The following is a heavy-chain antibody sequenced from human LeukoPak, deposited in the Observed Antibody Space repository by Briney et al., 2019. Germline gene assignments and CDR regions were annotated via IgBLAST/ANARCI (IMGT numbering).Heavy chain of an antibody. V-gene: IGHV4-34*01. CDR3: ARGVTQGAIFGVVIGTQSRSGYSYGERFDY. CDR2: INHSGST. CDR1: GGSFSGYY. J-gene: IGHJ4*02. Sequence: SETLSLTCAVYGGSFSGYYWSWIRQPPGKGLEWIGEINHSGSTNYNPSLKSRVTISVDTSKNQFSLKLSSVTAADTAVYYCARGVTQGAIFGVVIGTQSRSGYSYGERFDYWGQGTLVTVSS. D-gene: IGHD3-3*01.